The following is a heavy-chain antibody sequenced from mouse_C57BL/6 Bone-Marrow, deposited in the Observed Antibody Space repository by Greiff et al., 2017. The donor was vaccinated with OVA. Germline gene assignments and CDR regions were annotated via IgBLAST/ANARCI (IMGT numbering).Heavy chain of an antibody. J-gene: IGHJ1*03. D-gene: IGHD1-1*01. V-gene: IGHV1-39*01. Sequence: VQLQQSGPELVKPGASVKISCKASGYSFTDYNMNWVKQSNGKSLEWIGVINPNYGTTSYNQKLKGKATLTVYQSSSTAYMQLNSLTSEDSAVYYCAFYYGSSYRYFYVWGTGTTVTVSS. CDR3: AFYYGSSYRYFYV. CDR2: INPNYGTT. CDR1: GYSFTDYN.